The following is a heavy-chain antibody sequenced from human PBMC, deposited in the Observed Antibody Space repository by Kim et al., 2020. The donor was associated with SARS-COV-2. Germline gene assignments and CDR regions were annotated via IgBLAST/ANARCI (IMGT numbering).Heavy chain of an antibody. CDR3: ARVRYFDWLLPFDY. CDR2: ISSSSSTI. CDR1: GFTFSSYS. Sequence: GGSLRLSCAASGFTFSSYSMNWVRQAPGKGLEWVSYISSSSSTIYYADSVKGRFTISRDNAKNSLYLQMNSLRAEDTAVYYCARVRYFDWLLPFDYWGQGTLVTVSS. V-gene: IGHV3-48*04. J-gene: IGHJ4*02. D-gene: IGHD3-9*01.